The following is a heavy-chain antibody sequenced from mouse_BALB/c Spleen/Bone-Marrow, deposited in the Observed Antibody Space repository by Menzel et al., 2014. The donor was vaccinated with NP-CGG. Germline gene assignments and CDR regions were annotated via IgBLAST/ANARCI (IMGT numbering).Heavy chain of an antibody. CDR3: ARLLTLRVMDY. J-gene: IGHJ4*01. CDR1: GFDFSRYW. CDR2: INPGSSTI. Sequence: DVKLVESGGGLVQPGGSLNLSCAASGFDFSRYWMSWARQAPGKGQEWIGEINPGSSTINYTPSLKDKFIISRDNAKNTLYLQMSKVRSEDTALYYCARLLTLRVMDYWGQGTSVTVSS. V-gene: IGHV4-2*02.